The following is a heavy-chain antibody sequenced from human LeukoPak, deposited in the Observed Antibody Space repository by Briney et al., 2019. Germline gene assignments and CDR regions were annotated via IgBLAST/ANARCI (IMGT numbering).Heavy chain of an antibody. CDR1: GYTLTELS. CDR3: ATLTSGPRDYYYYMDV. V-gene: IGHV1-24*01. Sequence: ASVKVSCKVSGYTLTELSMHWVRQAPGKGLEWMGGFDPEDGETIYAQKFQGRVTMTEDTSTDTAYMELSSLRSEDTAVYYCATLTSGPRDYYYYMDVWGKGTTVTVS. J-gene: IGHJ6*03. CDR2: FDPEDGET. D-gene: IGHD4/OR15-4a*01.